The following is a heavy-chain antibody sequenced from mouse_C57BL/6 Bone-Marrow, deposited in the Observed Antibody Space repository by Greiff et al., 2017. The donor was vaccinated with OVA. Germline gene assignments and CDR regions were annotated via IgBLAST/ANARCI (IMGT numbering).Heavy chain of an antibody. CDR2: ISSGGSYT. D-gene: IGHD1-1*01. V-gene: IGHV5-6*01. J-gene: IGHJ3*01. CDR1: GFTFSSYG. Sequence: EVKLMESGGDLVKPGGSLKLSCAASGFTFSSYGMSWVRQTPDKRLEWVATISSGGSYTYYPDSVKGRFTISRDNAKNTLYLQMSSLKSEDTAMDYCARPNYYGSSLAYWGQGTLVTVSA. CDR3: ARPNYYGSSLAY.